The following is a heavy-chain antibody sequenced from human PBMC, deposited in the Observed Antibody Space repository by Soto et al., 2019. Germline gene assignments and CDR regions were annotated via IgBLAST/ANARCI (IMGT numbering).Heavy chain of an antibody. CDR1: GGSISSYY. D-gene: IGHD3-3*01. CDR2: FFYSGRT. V-gene: IGHV4-59*08. Sequence: SETLSLTCTVSGGSISSYYWSWIRQPPGKGLDLFGYFFYSGRTIYTPSFKIRVTISVDTSKNQFSLKLSSVTAADTAVYYCACILRITIFGVVIPDDAFDIWGQGTMVTVSS. CDR3: ACILRITIFGVVIPDDAFDI. J-gene: IGHJ3*02.